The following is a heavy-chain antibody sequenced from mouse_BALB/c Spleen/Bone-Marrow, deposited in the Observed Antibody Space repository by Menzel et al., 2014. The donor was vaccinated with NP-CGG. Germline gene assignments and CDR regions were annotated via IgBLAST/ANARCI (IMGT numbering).Heavy chain of an antibody. CDR1: GYSITSGYS. J-gene: IGHJ2*01. CDR2: IHYSGST. CDR3: ARRKGYYYGFDY. Sequence: EVKLMESGPDLVKPSQSLSLTCTVTGYSITSGYSWHWIRQFPGNKLEWMGYIHYSGSTNYNPSLESRISITRDTSKNQFFLQLNSVTTEDAATYYCARRKGYYYGFDYWGQGTTLTVSS. V-gene: IGHV3-1*02. D-gene: IGHD1-1*01.